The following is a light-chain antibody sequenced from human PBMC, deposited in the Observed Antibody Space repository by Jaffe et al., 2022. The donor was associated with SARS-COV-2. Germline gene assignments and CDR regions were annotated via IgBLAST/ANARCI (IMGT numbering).Light chain of an antibody. CDR1: NSEVGGYNY. V-gene: IGLV2-14*03. CDR2: AVT. J-gene: IGLJ1*01. Sequence: QSALTQPASVSGSPGQSITISCTGTNSEVGGYNYVSWYQQHPGIAPKLMIYAVTNRPSGVSNRFSGSKSGNTASLTISGLQAEDEADYYCSSYTSSSTYVFGTGTKVTVL. CDR3: SSYTSSSTYV.